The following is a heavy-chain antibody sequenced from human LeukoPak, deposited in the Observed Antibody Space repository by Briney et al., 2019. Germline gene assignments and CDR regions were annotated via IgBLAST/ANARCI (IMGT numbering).Heavy chain of an antibody. J-gene: IGHJ5*02. CDR3: ARRGKTGPLNWFDP. CDR2: IYYSGTT. V-gene: IGHV4-61*01. CDR1: GGSVSSGSYY. Sequence: SETLSLTCTVSGGSVSSGSYYWSWIRQPPGKGLEWIGYIYYSGTTYNNPSLKSRITISVDTSKNRFSLKLSSVTAADTAVYYCARRGKTGPLNWFDPWGQGTLVTVSS. D-gene: IGHD1-1*01.